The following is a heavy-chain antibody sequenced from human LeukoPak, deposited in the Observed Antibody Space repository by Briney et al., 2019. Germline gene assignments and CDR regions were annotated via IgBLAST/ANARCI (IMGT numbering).Heavy chain of an antibody. CDR1: GGSFSGYY. CDR3: ARRGYSGSYLDY. V-gene: IGHV4-34*01. D-gene: IGHD1-26*01. J-gene: IGHJ4*02. CDR2: INHSGST. Sequence: SETLSLTCAVYGGSFSGYYWSWIRQPPGKGLEWIGEINHSGSTNYNPSLKSRVTISVDTSKNQFSLKLSSVTAADTAVYYCARRGYSGSYLDYWGQGTLVTVSS.